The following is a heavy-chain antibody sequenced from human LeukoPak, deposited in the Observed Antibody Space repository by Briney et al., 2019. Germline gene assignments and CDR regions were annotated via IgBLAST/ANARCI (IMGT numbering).Heavy chain of an antibody. Sequence: ASVKVSCKASGYTFTSYGISWVRQAPGQGLEWMGWISAYNGNTNYAQKLQGRVTMTTDTSTSTAYMELRSLRSDDTAVYYCARDSPEFAYCSSTSCFDAFDIWGQGTMVTVSS. CDR1: GYTFTSYG. CDR3: ARDSPEFAYCSSTSCFDAFDI. J-gene: IGHJ3*02. V-gene: IGHV1-18*01. D-gene: IGHD2-2*01. CDR2: ISAYNGNT.